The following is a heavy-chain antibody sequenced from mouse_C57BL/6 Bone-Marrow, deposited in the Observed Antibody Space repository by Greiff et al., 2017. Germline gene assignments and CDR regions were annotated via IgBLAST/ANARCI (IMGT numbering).Heavy chain of an antibody. CDR2: IYPGNSDT. V-gene: IGHV1-5*01. Sequence: VQLKESGTVLARPGASVKMSCKTSGYTFTSYWMHWVKQRPGQGLEWIGAIYPGNSDTSYNQKFKGKAKLTAVTSATTAYLELSSLTNEDSAVYYCTRCFYYYGSRGFAYWCQGTLVTVSA. CDR3: TRCFYYYGSRGFAY. J-gene: IGHJ3*01. CDR1: GYTFTSYW. D-gene: IGHD1-1*01.